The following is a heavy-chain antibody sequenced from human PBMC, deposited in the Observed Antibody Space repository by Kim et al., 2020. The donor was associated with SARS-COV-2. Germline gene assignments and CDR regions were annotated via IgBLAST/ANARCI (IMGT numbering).Heavy chain of an antibody. V-gene: IGHV4-39*01. CDR1: GGSISSSSYY. CDR2: IYYSGST. CDR3: ARGYYDSSGYYEGYDY. Sequence: SETLSLTCTVSGGSISSSSYYWGWIRQPPGKGLEWIRSIYYSGSTYYNPSLKSRVTISVDTSKNQFSLKLSSVTAADTAVYYCARGYYDSSGYYEGYDYWGQGTLVTVSS. J-gene: IGHJ4*02. D-gene: IGHD3-22*01.